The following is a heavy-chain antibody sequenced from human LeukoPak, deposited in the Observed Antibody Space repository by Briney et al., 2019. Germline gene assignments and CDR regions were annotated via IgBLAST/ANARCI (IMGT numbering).Heavy chain of an antibody. V-gene: IGHV3-48*03. CDR1: GFTFSTCE. D-gene: IGHD1-1*01. CDR2: ISSSGSTK. Sequence: GGSLRLSCAASGFTFSTCEMTWVRQAPGRGLEWVSYISSSGSTKYYADSVKGRFTISRDNAKNSLSLQMNSLRAEDTAVYYCTRENERMEGTEAFDIWGQGTMVTVSS. J-gene: IGHJ3*02. CDR3: TRENERMEGTEAFDI.